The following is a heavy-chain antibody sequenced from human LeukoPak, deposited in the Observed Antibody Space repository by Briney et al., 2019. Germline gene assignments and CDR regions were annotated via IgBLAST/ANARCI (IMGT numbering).Heavy chain of an antibody. CDR2: ISTRSTSI. V-gene: IGHV3-21*01. J-gene: IGHJ4*02. Sequence: GGSLRLSCAASGFTFSSYNMNWVRQAPGKGLEWVSSISTRSTSIYYADSVKGRFTISRDNVKNSLYLQMNSLRAEDTAVYYCARGQPARSFDYWGQGTLVTVSS. CDR3: ARGQPARSFDY. CDR1: GFTFSSYN.